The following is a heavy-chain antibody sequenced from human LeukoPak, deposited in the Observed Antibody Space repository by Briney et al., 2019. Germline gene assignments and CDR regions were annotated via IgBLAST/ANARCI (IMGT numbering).Heavy chain of an antibody. CDR1: GFTFSSYG. CDR2: VNPSGGST. CDR3: ARGPGDLGDY. J-gene: IGHJ4*02. D-gene: IGHD7-27*01. V-gene: IGHV1-46*01. Sequence: GGSLRLSCAASGFTFSSYGMHWVRQAPGQGLEWMGLVNPSGGSTNYAQKFQGRVTMTRDMSTSTVFMELDSLRSEDTAVYYCARGPGDLGDYWGQGTLVTVSS.